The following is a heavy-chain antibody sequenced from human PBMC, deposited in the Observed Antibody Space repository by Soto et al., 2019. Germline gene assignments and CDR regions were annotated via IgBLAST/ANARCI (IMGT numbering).Heavy chain of an antibody. CDR2: IIPIFGTA. V-gene: IGHV1-69*06. CDR3: DRDVGHYDSSRYYIYSFDH. Sequence: SVKVSCKASGGTFSSYAISWVRQAPGQGLEWMGGIIPIFGTANYAQKFKGRVTITAEKSTSKAYMELSSLRSEDTAVYYCDRDVGHYDSSRYYIYSFDHWGKGTLATVS. J-gene: IGHJ4*02. D-gene: IGHD3-22*01. CDR1: GGTFSSYA.